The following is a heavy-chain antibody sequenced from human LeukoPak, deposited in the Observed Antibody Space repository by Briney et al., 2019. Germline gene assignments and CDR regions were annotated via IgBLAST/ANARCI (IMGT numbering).Heavy chain of an antibody. CDR2: ITNYDGKT. CDR3: ARGGEFGYCSSTTCPGGFDI. CDR1: GYTFLSYG. J-gene: IGHJ3*02. D-gene: IGHD2-2*01. Sequence: ASVKVSCKASGYTFLSYGISWVRQAPGQGLEWMGWITNYDGKTNYAQNLQGRVTMTTDTSTRMAYMELRSLRSDDAGVYYCARGGEFGYCSSTTCPGGFDIWGQGTMVTVSS. V-gene: IGHV1-18*01.